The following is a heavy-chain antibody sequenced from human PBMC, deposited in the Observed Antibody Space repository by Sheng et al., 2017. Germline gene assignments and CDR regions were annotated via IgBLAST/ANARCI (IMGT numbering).Heavy chain of an antibody. CDR2: ISRGGTT. D-gene: IGHD4-17*01. V-gene: IGHV4-38-2*02. Sequence: QVHLQESGPGLVKPSETLSLTCTVSGYSISSGQYWGWFRQPPGKGLEWIGSISRGGTTHYNPSLKSRITMSLDTSKNHVSLKLISVTAADTAVFYCAGSLSYAAFDIWGQGTVVTVSS. CDR1: GYSISSGQY. CDR3: AGSLSYAAFDI. J-gene: IGHJ3*02.